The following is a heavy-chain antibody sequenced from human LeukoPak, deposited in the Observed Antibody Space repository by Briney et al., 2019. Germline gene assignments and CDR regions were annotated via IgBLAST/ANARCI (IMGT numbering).Heavy chain of an antibody. V-gene: IGHV3-74*01. CDR1: GFTFSSYW. CDR3: ATGSQKPGIAVAGYFDY. Sequence: GGSLRLSCAASGFTFSSYWMHWVRQAPGKGLVWVSRINSDGSSTSYADSVKGRFTISRDNAKNTLYLQMNSLRAEDTAVYYCATGSQKPGIAVAGYFDYWGQGTLVTVSS. CDR2: INSDGSST. J-gene: IGHJ4*02. D-gene: IGHD6-19*01.